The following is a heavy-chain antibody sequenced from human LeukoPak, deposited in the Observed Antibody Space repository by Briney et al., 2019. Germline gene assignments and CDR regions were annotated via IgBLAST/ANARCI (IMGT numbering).Heavy chain of an antibody. V-gene: IGHV4-34*01. CDR1: GGSFSGYY. D-gene: IGHD3-3*02. Sequence: SETLSLTCAVYGGSFSGYYWSWIRQPPGKGLEWIGEINHSGSTNYNPSLKSRVTISVDTSKNQFSLKLSSVTAADTAVYYCARAIPNNVSVPRIGCNFGNWFDPWGQGTLVTVSS. J-gene: IGHJ5*02. CDR3: ARAIPNNVSVPRIGCNFGNWFDP. CDR2: INHSGST.